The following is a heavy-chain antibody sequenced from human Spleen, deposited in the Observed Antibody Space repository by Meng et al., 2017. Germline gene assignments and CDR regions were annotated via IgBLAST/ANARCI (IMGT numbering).Heavy chain of an antibody. J-gene: IGHJ4*02. CDR2: INHSGST. CDR1: AESFSDYY. Sequence: QVQLQQWGAGLLKPSVPLSLTCDAESFSDYYWSWIRQPPGKGLEWIGEINHSGSTNYNPSLESRATISVDTSQNNLSLKLSSVTAADSAVYYCARGPTTMAHDFDYWGQGTLVTVSS. CDR3: ARGPTTMAHDFDY. V-gene: IGHV4-34*01. D-gene: IGHD4-11*01.